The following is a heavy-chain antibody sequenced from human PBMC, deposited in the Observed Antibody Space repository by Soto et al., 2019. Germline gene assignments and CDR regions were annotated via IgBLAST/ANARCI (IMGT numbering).Heavy chain of an antibody. CDR2: ISSNSAYI. Sequence: GGSLRLSCAASGFTFRSFTMNWVHQAPGKGLEWVSTISSNSAYIYYTDALRGRFTISRDNAKNSLHLQMNSLRAEDTAVYYCTRDASRDSSARGWFDPWGPGTLVTVSS. D-gene: IGHD6-13*01. V-gene: IGHV3-21*01. CDR3: TRDASRDSSARGWFDP. J-gene: IGHJ5*02. CDR1: GFTFRSFT.